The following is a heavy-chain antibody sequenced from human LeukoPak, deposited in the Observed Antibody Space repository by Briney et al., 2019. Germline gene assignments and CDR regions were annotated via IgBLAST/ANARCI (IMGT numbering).Heavy chain of an antibody. D-gene: IGHD2-2*01. CDR1: GGSFSGYY. CDR2: INHSGST. Sequence: SEALSLTCAVYGGSFSGYYWSWIRQPPGKGLEWIGEINHSGSTNYNPSLKSRVTISVDTSKNQFSLKLSSVTAADTAVYYCAREWPVVPAAMWAFDIWGQGTMVTVSS. CDR3: AREWPVVPAAMWAFDI. V-gene: IGHV4-34*01. J-gene: IGHJ3*02.